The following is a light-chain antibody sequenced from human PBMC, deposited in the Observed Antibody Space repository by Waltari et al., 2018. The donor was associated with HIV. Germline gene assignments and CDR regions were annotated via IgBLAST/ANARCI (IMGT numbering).Light chain of an antibody. CDR1: SSNIGNFY. J-gene: IGLJ2*01. CDR3: GTWDSSLSAGVV. CDR2: ENH. V-gene: IGLV1-51*02. Sequence: QSVLTQPPSVSAAPGQKVTISCSGSSSNIGNFYLSWYQQLPGTAPKLLIYENHKRPAGIPDRSSGSKPGTAATLGITGLQTGDEANYYCGTWDSSLSAGVVFGGGTKLTVL.